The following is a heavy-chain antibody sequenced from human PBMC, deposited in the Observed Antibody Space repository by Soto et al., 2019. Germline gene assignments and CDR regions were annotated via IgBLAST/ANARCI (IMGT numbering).Heavy chain of an antibody. D-gene: IGHD3-3*01. CDR3: ARELHNYDFWSGPSDAFEI. V-gene: IGHV1-46*01. Sequence: GASVKVSCKAPRDTFTSYYINWVRQAPGQGLEWMGVINPHGGSTAYAQKFKGRVTLTRDTSASTVYMEVSSLTSEDTAMYYCARELHNYDFWSGPSDAFEIWGQGTMVTVSS. J-gene: IGHJ3*02. CDR1: RDTFTSYY. CDR2: INPHGGST.